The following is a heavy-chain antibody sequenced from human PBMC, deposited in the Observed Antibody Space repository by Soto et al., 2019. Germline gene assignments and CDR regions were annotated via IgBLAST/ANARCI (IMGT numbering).Heavy chain of an antibody. J-gene: IGHJ4*02. CDR1: GCTFSSYV. V-gene: IGHV3-30*03. Sequence: PGGPLRLSCAASGCTFSSYVMYCVRQAPGKGLEWVAVISYDGSNTYYADSVQGRFTISRDNSKNTLYLQMNSLSAEDKAVYYCSRAYGKGCCSKTRCYLGFFDYWGQRTLVTVCS. D-gene: IGHD2-2*01. CDR3: SRAYGKGCCSKTRCYLGFFDY. CDR2: ISYDGSNT.